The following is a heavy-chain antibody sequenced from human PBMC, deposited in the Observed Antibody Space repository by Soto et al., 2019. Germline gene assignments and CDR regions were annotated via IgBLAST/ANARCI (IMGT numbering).Heavy chain of an antibody. D-gene: IGHD3-10*01. Sequence: ASVKVSCKASGYTFTSYGISWVRQAPGQGLEWMGWISAYNGNTNYAQKLQGRVTMTTDTSTSTAYMELRSLRSDDTAVYYCARDRGLLLWFGELLSRYYYGMDVWGQ. CDR3: ARDRGLLLWFGELLSRYYYGMDV. CDR2: ISAYNGNT. CDR1: GYTFTSYG. J-gene: IGHJ6*02. V-gene: IGHV1-18*01.